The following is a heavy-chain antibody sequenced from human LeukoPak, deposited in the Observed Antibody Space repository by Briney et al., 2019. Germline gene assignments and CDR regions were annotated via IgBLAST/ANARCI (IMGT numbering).Heavy chain of an antibody. D-gene: IGHD5-18*01. J-gene: IGHJ4*02. CDR1: GYTFTSYG. V-gene: IGHV1-18*01. CDR2: ISAHNGNT. Sequence: ASVKVSCKASGYTFTSYGISWVRQAPGQGLEWMGWISAHNGNTNYAQKLQGRVTMTTDTSTSTAYMELRSLRSDDTAVYYCARPDTAMGYFDYWGQGTLVTVSS. CDR3: ARPDTAMGYFDY.